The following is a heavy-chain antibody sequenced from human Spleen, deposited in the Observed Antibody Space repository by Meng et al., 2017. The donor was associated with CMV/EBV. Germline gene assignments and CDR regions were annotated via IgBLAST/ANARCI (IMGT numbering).Heavy chain of an antibody. CDR1: SNSAA. Sequence: SNSAAWNWIRQSPSRCLEWLGRTYYRSKWYNAYAVSVKSRITINPDTSKNQFSLQLNSVTPEDTAVYYCARVKGYCSGGSCCDWFDPWGQGTLVTVSS. D-gene: IGHD2-15*01. CDR3: ARVKGYCSGGSCCDWFDP. V-gene: IGHV6-1*01. CDR2: TYYRSKWYN. J-gene: IGHJ5*02.